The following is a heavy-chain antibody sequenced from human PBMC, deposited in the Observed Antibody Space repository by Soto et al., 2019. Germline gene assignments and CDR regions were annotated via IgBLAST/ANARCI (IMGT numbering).Heavy chain of an antibody. J-gene: IGHJ4*02. V-gene: IGHV3-21*01. CDR1: GFTFSSYS. Sequence: GGSLRLSCAASGFTFSSYSMNWVRQAPGKGLEWVSSISSSSSYIYYADSVKGRFTISRDNAKNSLYLQMNSLRAEDTAVYYCARDLRYDFWSGYYSSPRGPPQDKTRNYYFDYWGQGTLVTVSS. CDR3: ARDLRYDFWSGYYSSPRGPPQDKTRNYYFDY. CDR2: ISSSSSYI. D-gene: IGHD3-3*01.